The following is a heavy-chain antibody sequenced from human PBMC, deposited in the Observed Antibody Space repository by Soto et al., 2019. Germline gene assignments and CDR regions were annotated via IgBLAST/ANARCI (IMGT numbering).Heavy chain of an antibody. Sequence: GASVKVSCKASGGTFSSYAISWVRQAPGQGLEWMGGIIPIFGTANYAQKFQGRVTITADESTSTAYMELSSLRSEDTAVYYCARGNNNHHPKRYDCDYWGQGTLVTVSS. CDR2: IIPIFGTA. CDR1: GGTFSSYA. D-gene: IGHD5-12*01. CDR3: ARGNNNHHPKRYDCDY. V-gene: IGHV1-69*13. J-gene: IGHJ4*02.